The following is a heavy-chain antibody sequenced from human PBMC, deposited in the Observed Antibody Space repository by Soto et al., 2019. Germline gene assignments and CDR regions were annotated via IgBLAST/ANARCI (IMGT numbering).Heavy chain of an antibody. CDR3: ARVKVRYCSGGSCYGWFDP. D-gene: IGHD2-15*01. CDR2: IYYSGST. J-gene: IGHJ5*02. Sequence: SETLSLTCTVSGGSISSYYWSWIRQPPGKGLEWIGYIYYSGSTNYNPSLKSRVTISVDTSKNQFSLKLSSVTAADTAVYYCARVKVRYCSGGSCYGWFDPWGQGTLVT. V-gene: IGHV4-59*01. CDR1: GGSISSYY.